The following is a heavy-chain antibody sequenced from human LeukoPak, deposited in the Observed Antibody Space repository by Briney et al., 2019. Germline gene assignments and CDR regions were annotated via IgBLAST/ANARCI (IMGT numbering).Heavy chain of an antibody. CDR1: GDSITSSSSY. Sequence: SETLSLTCSVSGDSITSSSSYWGWIRQPPGKGLEYIGSIYSSGSTYYKSSLKSRVTISIDMSKNQFSLKLTSVTAADTAVYYCARYGGSGTYFFDYWGQGTLVTVSS. J-gene: IGHJ4*02. V-gene: IGHV4-39*07. CDR2: IYSSGST. CDR3: ARYGGSGTYFFDY. D-gene: IGHD3-10*01.